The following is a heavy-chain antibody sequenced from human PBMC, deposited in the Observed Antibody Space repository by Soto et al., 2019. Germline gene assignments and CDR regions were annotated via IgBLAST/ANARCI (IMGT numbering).Heavy chain of an antibody. CDR1: GGSISSGDYY. J-gene: IGHJ4*02. Sequence: SETLSLTXTVSGGSISSGDYYWSWIRQPPGKGLEWIGYIYYSGSTYYNPSLKSRVTISVDTSKNQFSLKLSSVTAADTAVYYCARAKLHYYDSSGYPLFDHWGQGTLVTVSS. CDR2: IYYSGST. D-gene: IGHD3-22*01. V-gene: IGHV4-30-4*01. CDR3: ARAKLHYYDSSGYPLFDH.